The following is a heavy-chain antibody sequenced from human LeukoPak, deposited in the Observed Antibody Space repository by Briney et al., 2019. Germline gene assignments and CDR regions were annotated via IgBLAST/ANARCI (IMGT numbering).Heavy chain of an antibody. CDR3: ARDGVTQISQIDY. CDR1: GFTFSDYY. V-gene: IGHV3-11*05. J-gene: IGHJ4*02. D-gene: IGHD2-21*02. Sequence: GGSLRLSCAASGFTFSDYYMSWIRQAPGKVLEWISYISSSSYTNYADSVKGRFTISRDNAKKSLYLQMNSLRAEDTAVYYCARDGVTQISQIDYWGQGTLVTVSS. CDR2: ISSSSYT.